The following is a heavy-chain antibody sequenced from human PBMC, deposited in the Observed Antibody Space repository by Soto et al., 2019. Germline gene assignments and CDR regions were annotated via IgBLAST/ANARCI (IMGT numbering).Heavy chain of an antibody. V-gene: IGHV3-23*01. CDR2: IGSSGSV. CDR1: GFSFDNFG. D-gene: IGHD6-25*01. J-gene: IGHJ3*01. CDR3: TRDSGWPDDAFDL. Sequence: GGSLRLSCAASGFSFDNFGLSWVRQAPGKGLEWVSAIGSSGSVWYADSVEGRFTISRDNSKNTLYLQMRSLRAEDTALYYCTRDSGWPDDAFDLWGQGTMVTVSS.